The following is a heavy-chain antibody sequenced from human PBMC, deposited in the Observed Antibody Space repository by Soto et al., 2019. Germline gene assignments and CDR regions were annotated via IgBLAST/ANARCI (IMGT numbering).Heavy chain of an antibody. V-gene: IGHV4-34*01. D-gene: IGHD3-16*01. CDR1: GGSFSCYY. J-gene: IGHJ4*02. Sequence: SETLSLTCAVYGGSFSCYYWGWIRQPPGKGLEWIGEIDHSGSTNYTPSLKSRVTISVDKSKNQFSLKLSSVTAADTAVYYCARGLGFGLLVTRWGYYFDYWGQVTRVIVSS. CDR3: ARGLGFGLLVTRWGYYFDY. CDR2: IDHSGST.